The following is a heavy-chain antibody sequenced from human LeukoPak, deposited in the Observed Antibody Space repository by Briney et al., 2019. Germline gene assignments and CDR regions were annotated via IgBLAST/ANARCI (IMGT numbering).Heavy chain of an antibody. J-gene: IGHJ4*02. V-gene: IGHV4-34*01. CDR3: ARRRGVLRYFDWLLYLDY. CDR2: INHSGST. D-gene: IGHD3-9*01. CDR1: GGSISSYY. Sequence: SETLSLTCTVSGGSISSYYWSWIRQPPGKGLEWIGEINHSGSTNYNPSLKSRVTISVDTSKNQFSLKLSSVTAADTAVYYCARRRGVLRYFDWLLYLDYWGQGTLVTVSS.